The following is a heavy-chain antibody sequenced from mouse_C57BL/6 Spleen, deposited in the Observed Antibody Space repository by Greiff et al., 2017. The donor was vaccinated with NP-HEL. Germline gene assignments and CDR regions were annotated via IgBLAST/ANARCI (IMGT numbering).Heavy chain of an antibody. Sequence: QVHVKQPGAELVRPGSSVKLSCKASGYTFTSYWMHWVKQRPIQGLEWIGNIDPSDSETHYNQKFKDKATLTVDKSSSTAYMQLSSLTSEDSAVYYCAKGSTGTGWYFDVWGTGTTVTVSS. CDR3: AKGSTGTGWYFDV. CDR1: GYTFTSYW. CDR2: IDPSDSET. D-gene: IGHD4-1*02. J-gene: IGHJ1*03. V-gene: IGHV1-52*01.